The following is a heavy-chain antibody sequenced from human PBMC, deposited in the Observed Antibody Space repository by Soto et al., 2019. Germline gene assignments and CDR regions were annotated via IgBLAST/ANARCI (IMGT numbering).Heavy chain of an antibody. J-gene: IGHJ6*02. V-gene: IGHV1-3*01. Sequence: ASVKVSCTASGYTFTSYAMHWVRQAPGQRLEWMGWINAGNGNTKYSQKFQGRVTITRDTSASTAYMELSSLRSEDTAVYYCARSAAIHYYYYGMDVWGQGTTVTVSS. D-gene: IGHD2-2*01. CDR1: GYTFTSYA. CDR3: ARSAAIHYYYYGMDV. CDR2: INAGNGNT.